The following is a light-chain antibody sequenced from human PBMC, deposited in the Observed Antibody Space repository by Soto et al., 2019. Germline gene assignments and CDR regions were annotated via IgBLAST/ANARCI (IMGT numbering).Light chain of an antibody. J-gene: IGKJ1*01. CDR1: QSVSSNY. Sequence: EIVLTQSPGTLSLSPGERATLSCRASQSVSSNYLAWYQQRPGQAPRLLIYGASSRATGIPDRFSGSVSGTDFTLTISRLEPKDFAVYYCQRYGGSPGTFGQGTKVEIK. CDR2: GAS. V-gene: IGKV3-20*01. CDR3: QRYGGSPGT.